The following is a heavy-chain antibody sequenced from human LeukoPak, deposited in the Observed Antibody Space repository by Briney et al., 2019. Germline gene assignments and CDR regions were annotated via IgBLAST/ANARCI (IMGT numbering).Heavy chain of an antibody. J-gene: IGHJ4*02. CDR3: AKGLDPVAGRYFDY. CDR2: ISGSGGST. Sequence: GGFLRLSCAASGFTFRSYAMSWVRQAPGKGLEWVSAISGSGGSTYYADSVKGRFTISRDNSKNTLYVQMNSLRADDTAVYYCAKGLDPVAGRYFDYWGQGTLVTVSS. V-gene: IGHV3-23*01. D-gene: IGHD6-19*01. CDR1: GFTFRSYA.